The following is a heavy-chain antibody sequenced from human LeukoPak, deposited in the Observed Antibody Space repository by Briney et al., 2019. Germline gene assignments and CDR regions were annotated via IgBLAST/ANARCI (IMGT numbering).Heavy chain of an antibody. J-gene: IGHJ4*02. D-gene: IGHD3-10*01. CDR2: INPNSGGT. CDR1: GYTFTGYY. V-gene: IGHV1-2*06. CDR3: ARDRDYYGSGSYYNVVDY. Sequence: ASVKVSCKASGYTFTGYYMHWVRQAPGQGLEWMGRINPNSGGTNYAQKFQGRVTMTRDTSISTAYMELSRLSSDDSAVYYCARDRDYYGSGSYYNVVDYWGQGTLVTVSS.